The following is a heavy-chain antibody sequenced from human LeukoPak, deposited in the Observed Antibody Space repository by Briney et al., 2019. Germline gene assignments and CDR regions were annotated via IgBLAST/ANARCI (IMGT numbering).Heavy chain of an antibody. J-gene: IGHJ4*02. V-gene: IGHV3-49*04. Sequence: GGSLRLSCTASGFTFGDYAVSWVRQAPGKGLEWVGFIRTKTYGGTTEYAASVKGRFTISRDDSKSIAYLQMNSLKTEDTAVYYCTRAPQLGITAVLIDDWGQGTLVTVSS. CDR2: IRTKTYGGTT. CDR3: TRAPQLGITAVLIDD. D-gene: IGHD6-13*01. CDR1: GFTFGDYA.